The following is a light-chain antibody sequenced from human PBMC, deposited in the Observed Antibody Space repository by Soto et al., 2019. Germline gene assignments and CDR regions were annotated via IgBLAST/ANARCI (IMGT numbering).Light chain of an antibody. CDR3: QQYGSSRYS. CDR1: QSVSSTW. V-gene: IGKV3-20*01. Sequence: ETVLTQSPGTLSLSPGERATLSCRASQSVSSTWLAWYQQKPGQPPRLLIYGASSSASGIPDGFSGSGSGTEITLTISRLEPEDVAVYYCQQYGSSRYSFGQGTKLEIK. CDR2: GAS. J-gene: IGKJ2*01.